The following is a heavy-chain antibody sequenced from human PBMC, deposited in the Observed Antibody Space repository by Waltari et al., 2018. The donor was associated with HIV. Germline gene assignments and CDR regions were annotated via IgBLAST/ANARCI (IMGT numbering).Heavy chain of an antibody. J-gene: IGHJ6*02. Sequence: QITLKESGPTLVKPTQTLTLTCTFSGFSLSTSGVGVGWIRQPPGKALEWLALIYWDDDKRYSPSLKSRLTITKDTSKNQVVLTMTNMDPVDTATYYCAHLYYDFWSGYYHYYGMDVWGQGTTVTVSS. V-gene: IGHV2-5*02. D-gene: IGHD3-3*01. CDR1: GFSLSTSGVG. CDR2: IYWDDDK. CDR3: AHLYYDFWSGYYHYYGMDV.